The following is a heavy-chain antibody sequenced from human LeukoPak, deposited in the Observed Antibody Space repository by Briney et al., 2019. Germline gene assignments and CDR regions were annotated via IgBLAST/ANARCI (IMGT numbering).Heavy chain of an antibody. CDR2: ICYDGSNK. Sequence: GRSLRVSCAGSGFTFSSYGMHWVRQAPGKGPEGVAVICYDGSNKYYADSVKGRFTISRDNSKNTLYLQMNSLRGEDTAVYYCARATRTSTQNYYYYGMDVWGQGTTVTVSS. D-gene: IGHD2-2*01. CDR1: GFTFSSYG. CDR3: ARATRTSTQNYYYYGMDV. V-gene: IGHV3-33*01. J-gene: IGHJ6*02.